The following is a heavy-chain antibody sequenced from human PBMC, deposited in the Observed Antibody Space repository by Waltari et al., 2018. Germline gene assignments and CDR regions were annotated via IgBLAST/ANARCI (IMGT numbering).Heavy chain of an antibody. D-gene: IGHD5-18*01. CDR3: ARRGHSSYYYYYMDV. CDR1: GGTFSSYA. CDR2: IIPIFGTA. Sequence: QVQLVQSGAEVKKPGSSVKVSCMASGGTFSSYAISWVRQAPGQGLEWMGRIIPIFGTANYAQKFQGRVTITADKSTSTAYMELSSVSAADTAVYYCARRGHSSYYYYYMDVWGKGTTVTVSS. J-gene: IGHJ6*03. V-gene: IGHV1-69*08.